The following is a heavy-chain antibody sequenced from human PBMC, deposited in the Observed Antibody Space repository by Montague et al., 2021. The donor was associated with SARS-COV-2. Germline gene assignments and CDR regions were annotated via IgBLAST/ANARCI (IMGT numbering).Heavy chain of an antibody. D-gene: IGHD6-13*01. Sequence: SETLSLTCTVSGVSVKNYYWSWIRPPPGKGLDWIGSVPYSGKTKSNPSLQNPIRISLDASKNQFYLSLTSVTSADAAVYYCARHHISSMYVYSWFEPWGRGNLGTVSS. CDR1: GVSVKNYY. CDR3: ARHHISSMYVYSWFEP. V-gene: IGHV4-59*02. J-gene: IGHJ5*02. CDR2: VPYSGKT.